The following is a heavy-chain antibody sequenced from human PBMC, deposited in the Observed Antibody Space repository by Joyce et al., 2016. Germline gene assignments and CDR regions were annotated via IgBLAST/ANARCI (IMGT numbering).Heavy chain of an antibody. J-gene: IGHJ6*02. CDR3: ARGAKGGWLSYPTDSDVDV. V-gene: IGHV4-34*01. Sequence: QVRLQQWGAGLLKPSETLSLTCAVFGGSFSGYYWTWIRQPPGKGREWIGEIKHSGRTTYNPSLKSRVTISVDTSKNQLSLKLNSVTAADTAVYYCARGAKGGWLSYPTDSDVDVWGQGTTVTVSS. CDR2: IKHSGRT. D-gene: IGHD3-3*01. CDR1: GGSFSGYY.